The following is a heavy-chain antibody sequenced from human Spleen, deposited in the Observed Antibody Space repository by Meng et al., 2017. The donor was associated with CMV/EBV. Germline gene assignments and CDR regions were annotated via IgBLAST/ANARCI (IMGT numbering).Heavy chain of an antibody. CDR3: AGTPEGCSGDSCYSDEGSYYYYGMDV. Sequence: GESLKISCVTSGFTFSSYSMNWVRQAPGKGLEWVSSISSSSSYIYYADSVKGRFTISRDNAKNSLYLQMNSLRAEDTAVYYCAGTPEGCSGDSCYSDEGSYYYYGMDVWGQGTTVTVSS. J-gene: IGHJ6*02. CDR2: ISSSSSYI. CDR1: GFTFSSYS. D-gene: IGHD2-15*01. V-gene: IGHV3-21*01.